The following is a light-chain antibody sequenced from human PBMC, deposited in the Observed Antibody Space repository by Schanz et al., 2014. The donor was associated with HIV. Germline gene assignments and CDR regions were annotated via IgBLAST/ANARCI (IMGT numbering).Light chain of an antibody. CDR3: SSHAVPRSCVV. Sequence: QSALTQPASVSGSPGQSITISCNGSSSDIGSYYYAPGYQQYSGKAPKLMIHDVSNRPSGVSSRFSGSKSGNTASLTISGLQAEDEADYYCSSHAVPRSCVVFGGGTKLTVL. J-gene: IGLJ3*02. V-gene: IGLV2-14*01. CDR1: SSDIGSYYY. CDR2: DVS.